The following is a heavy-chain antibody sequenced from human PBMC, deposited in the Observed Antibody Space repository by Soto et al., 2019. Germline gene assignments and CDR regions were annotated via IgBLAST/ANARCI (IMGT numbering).Heavy chain of an antibody. V-gene: IGHV3-30-3*01. Sequence: QVQLVESGGGVAQPGRSLRLSCAVSGFTFSSHAMHWVRQAPGKGLEWVALISSDGSNKYYADSVKGRFTTSRDNSKNTMDLQMNSLRVEDTAVYYCARDDEGGSDCDLGYWGQGALVTVSS. CDR3: ARDDEGGSDCDLGY. CDR2: ISSDGSNK. D-gene: IGHD1-26*01. J-gene: IGHJ4*02. CDR1: GFTFSSHA.